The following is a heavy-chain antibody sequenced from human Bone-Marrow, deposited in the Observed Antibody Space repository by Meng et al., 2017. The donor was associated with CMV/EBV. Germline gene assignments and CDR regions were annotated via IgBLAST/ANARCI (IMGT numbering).Heavy chain of an antibody. CDR2: IYYSGST. V-gene: IGHV4-31*03. CDR3: ARDGGRGLDIVVVPAGKGAFDI. D-gene: IGHD2-2*03. J-gene: IGHJ3*02. CDR1: GGSISSGGYY. Sequence: SETLSLTCTVSGGSISSGGYYWSWIRQHPGKGLEWTGYIYYSGSTYYNPSLKSRVTISVDTSKNQFSLKLSSVTAADTAVYYCARDGGRGLDIVVVPAGKGAFDIWGQGTMVTVSS.